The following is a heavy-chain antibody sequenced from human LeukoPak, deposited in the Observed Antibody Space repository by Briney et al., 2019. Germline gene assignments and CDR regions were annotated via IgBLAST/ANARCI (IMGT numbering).Heavy chain of an antibody. CDR2: IYSTGST. D-gene: IGHD3-22*01. CDR3: ARGGWLPPDY. Sequence: SETLSLTCTVSGGSIDTFYWSWIRQSAGKGLEWIGHIYSTGSTIYNPSLNSRVAISLDSSKSQFSLKVTSLSAADTAVYYCARGGWLPPDYWGQGTLVTVSS. CDR1: GGSIDTFY. J-gene: IGHJ4*02. V-gene: IGHV4-4*07.